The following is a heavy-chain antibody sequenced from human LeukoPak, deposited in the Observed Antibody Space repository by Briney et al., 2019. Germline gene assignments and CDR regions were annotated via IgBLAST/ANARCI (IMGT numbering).Heavy chain of an antibody. CDR2: SYSGSST. Sequence: PGGSLRLSCAASALTGSSNNMSWVPQAPGKGREWVSLSYSGSSTYYADSVKGRFTISRDKSKNTLYLQMSSLRVEDTAVYYCAMGAIVATIDYWGQGTLVTVSS. V-gene: IGHV3-66*01. D-gene: IGHD5-12*01. CDR3: AMGAIVATIDY. J-gene: IGHJ4*02. CDR1: ALTGSSNN.